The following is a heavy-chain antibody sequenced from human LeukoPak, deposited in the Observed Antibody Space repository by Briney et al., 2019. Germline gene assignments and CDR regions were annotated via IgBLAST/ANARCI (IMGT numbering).Heavy chain of an antibody. CDR1: GFTFSSYS. D-gene: IGHD3-22*01. CDR2: ISSSSSYI. Sequence: GGSLRLSCAASGFTFSSYSMNWVRQAPGKGLEWVSFISSSSSYIYYTDSVKGRFTISRDNARNSLFLQMNSLRADDTAVYYCARGLMGGYPYFENWGQGTLVTVSS. V-gene: IGHV3-21*06. J-gene: IGHJ4*02. CDR3: ARGLMGGYPYFEN.